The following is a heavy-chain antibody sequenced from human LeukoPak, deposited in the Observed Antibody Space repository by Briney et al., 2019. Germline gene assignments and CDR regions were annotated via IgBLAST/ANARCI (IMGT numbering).Heavy chain of an antibody. Sequence: KPSETLSLACTVSGGSISSYYWSWIRQPPGKGLEWIGYIYYSGSTNYNPSLKSRVTISVDTSKNQFSLKLSSVTAADTAVYYCARQDTAMVTGGFDYWGQGTLVTVSS. J-gene: IGHJ4*02. CDR3: ARQDTAMVTGGFDY. CDR2: IYYSGST. V-gene: IGHV4-59*08. D-gene: IGHD5-18*01. CDR1: GGSISSYY.